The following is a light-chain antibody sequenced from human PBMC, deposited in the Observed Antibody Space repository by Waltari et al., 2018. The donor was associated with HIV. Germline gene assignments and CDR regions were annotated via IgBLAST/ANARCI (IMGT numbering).Light chain of an antibody. J-gene: IGKJ2*03. CDR1: QSVGSF. CDR2: DAS. V-gene: IGKV3-11*01. CDR3: QQRTNWPPYS. Sequence: EIVLTQSPATLSLSPGERATLSCRASQSVGSFLVWYQQIPGQAPRLLIDDASKRATGLPARFSGRGSGTDFTLTIDSLEPEDFGVYYCQQRTNWPPYSFGQGTKLEI.